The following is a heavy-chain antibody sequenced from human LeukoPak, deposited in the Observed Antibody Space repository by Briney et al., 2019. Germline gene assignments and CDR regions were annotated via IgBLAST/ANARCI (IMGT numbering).Heavy chain of an antibody. CDR3: ATTSPTRPYGDYVWGWFDP. Sequence: ASVNVSCKVSGYTLTELSMHWVRQAPGKGLEWMGGFDPEDGETIYAQKFQGRVTMTEDTSTDTAYMELSSLRSEDTAVYYCATTSPTRPYGDYVWGWFDPWGQGTLVTVSS. V-gene: IGHV1-24*01. J-gene: IGHJ5*02. CDR2: FDPEDGET. CDR1: GYTLTELS. D-gene: IGHD4-17*01.